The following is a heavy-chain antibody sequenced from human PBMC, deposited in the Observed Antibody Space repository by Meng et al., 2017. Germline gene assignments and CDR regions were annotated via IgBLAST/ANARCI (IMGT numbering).Heavy chain of an antibody. J-gene: IGHJ4*02. Sequence: GQLQESGPGLVGPSETLSLTCTGSGGSVSSGSYYWSWIRQPPGKGLEWIGYIYYSGSTNYNPSLKSRVTISVDTSKNQFSLKLSSVTAADTAVYYCARAIAVAGITIDYWGQGTLVTVSS. D-gene: IGHD6-19*01. CDR1: GGSVSSGSYY. V-gene: IGHV4-61*01. CDR3: ARAIAVAGITIDY. CDR2: IYYSGST.